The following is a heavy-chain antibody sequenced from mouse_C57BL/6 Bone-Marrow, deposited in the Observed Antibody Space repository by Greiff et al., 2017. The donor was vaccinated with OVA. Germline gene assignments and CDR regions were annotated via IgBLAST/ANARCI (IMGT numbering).Heavy chain of an antibody. CDR2: IYPRDGST. V-gene: IGHV1-78*01. Sequence: VQLQESDAELVKPGASVKISCKVSGYTFTDHTIHWMKQRPEQGLEWIGYIYPRDGSTKYNEKFKGKATLTADKSSSTAYMQLNSLTSEDSAVYFCARRGYYGSSYGWFAYWGQGTLVTVSA. J-gene: IGHJ3*01. CDR1: GYTFTDHT. CDR3: ARRGYYGSSYGWFAY. D-gene: IGHD1-1*01.